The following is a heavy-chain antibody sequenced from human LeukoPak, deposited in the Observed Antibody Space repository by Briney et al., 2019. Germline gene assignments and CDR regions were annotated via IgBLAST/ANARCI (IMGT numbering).Heavy chain of an antibody. CDR2: MNPNSGNT. D-gene: IGHD6-25*01. Sequence: ASVKVSCKASGYTFTSYDINWVRQATGQGLEWMGWMNPNSGNTGYAQKFQGRVTMTRNTSISTAYMELSRLRSDDTAVYYCARERTPGSGYGVDYWGQGTVATVSS. CDR1: GYTFTSYD. J-gene: IGHJ4*02. CDR3: ARERTPGSGYGVDY. V-gene: IGHV1-8*01.